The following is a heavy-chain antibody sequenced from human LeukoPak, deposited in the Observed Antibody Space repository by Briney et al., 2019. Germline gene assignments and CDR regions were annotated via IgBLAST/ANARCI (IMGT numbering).Heavy chain of an antibody. CDR1: GFTFTFFS. J-gene: IGHJ4*02. V-gene: IGHV3-30*01. D-gene: IGHD3-10*01. Sequence: GGCLRLSCAASGFTFTFFSMYWVRQSPGKGRGWVAVISYDATNEYYAAAVKGRFTISRADSKSTLYLQMNSLRAEDTAVYYCVRDFASGSYYNLFDYWGQGTLVTVSS. CDR3: VRDFASGSYYNLFDY. CDR2: ISYDATNE.